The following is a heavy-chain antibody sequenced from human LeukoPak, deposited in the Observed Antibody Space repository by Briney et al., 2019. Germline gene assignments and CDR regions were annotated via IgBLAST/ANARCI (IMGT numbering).Heavy chain of an antibody. V-gene: IGHV4-39*07. D-gene: IGHD3-22*01. CDR2: IYYSGST. Sequence: SETLSLTCTVSGGSISSSSYYWGWIRQPPGKGLEWIGSIYYSGSTYYNPSLKSRVTISVDTSKNQFSLKLSSVTAADTAVYYCARGLGTVDDSSGSDAFDIWGQGTMVTVSS. CDR1: GGSISSSSYY. J-gene: IGHJ3*02. CDR3: ARGLGTVDDSSGSDAFDI.